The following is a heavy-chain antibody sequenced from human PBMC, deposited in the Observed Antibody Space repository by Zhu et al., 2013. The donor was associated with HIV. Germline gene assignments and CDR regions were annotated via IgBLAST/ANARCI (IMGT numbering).Heavy chain of an antibody. Sequence: QVHLVQSGDEVKKPGASVKVSCKASGYIFTSYGISWVRQAPGQGLEWMGWISPNNGGTIYEQKFQGRVTMTRDTSITTAYMELTRLTPDDTAVYYCSRTKMFAGYWSDFWGQGTLVTVSS. V-gene: IGHV1-2*02. D-gene: IGHD3-9*01. CDR1: GYIFTSYG. CDR3: SRTKMFAGYWSDF. CDR2: ISPNNGGT. J-gene: IGHJ4*02.